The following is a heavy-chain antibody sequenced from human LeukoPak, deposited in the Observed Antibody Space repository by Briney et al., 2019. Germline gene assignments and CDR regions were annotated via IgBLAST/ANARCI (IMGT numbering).Heavy chain of an antibody. V-gene: IGHV1-2*02. CDR2: INPTSGGT. CDR3: ARGIRLAALYYYGSGMHGY. D-gene: IGHD3-10*01. Sequence: GPSVRLSPKVSGYTFTGYNMHGVRRAPGQGLGWGGGINPTSGGTNYAQKFQGRVTMTRDTSISTAYMELSRLRSDDTAVYYCARGIRLAALYYYGSGMHGYWGQGTLVTVSS. CDR1: GYTFTGYN. J-gene: IGHJ4*02.